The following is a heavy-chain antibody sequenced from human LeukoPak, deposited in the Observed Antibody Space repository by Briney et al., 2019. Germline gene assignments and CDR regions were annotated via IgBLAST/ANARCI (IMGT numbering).Heavy chain of an antibody. CDR2: IYNSGST. J-gene: IGHJ4*02. D-gene: IGHD3-16*01. V-gene: IGHV4-61*02. CDR1: GGSISSSSYY. CDR3: ARLFEQ. Sequence: PSETLSLTCTVSGGSISSSSYYWSWIRQPAGKGLEWIGRIYNSGSTNYNPSLKSRLTISLDTSKNQFSLKLTSVTAADTALYYCARLFEQWGQGTLVTVSS.